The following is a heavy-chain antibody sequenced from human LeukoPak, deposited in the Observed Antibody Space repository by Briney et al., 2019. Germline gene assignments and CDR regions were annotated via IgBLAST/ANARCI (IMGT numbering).Heavy chain of an antibody. CDR3: AGGVYSAEIVGDY. J-gene: IGHJ4*02. V-gene: IGHV3-21*04. D-gene: IGHD1-26*01. CDR2: ISSTSSYI. Sequence: GGSLRLSCTASEFTFSSYTMNWVRQAPGKGLEWVSSISSTSSYIYYAASVKGRFTISRDNSKNTLFLQMNSLRAEDTAVYYCAGGVYSAEIVGDYWGQGTLVTISS. CDR1: EFTFSSYT.